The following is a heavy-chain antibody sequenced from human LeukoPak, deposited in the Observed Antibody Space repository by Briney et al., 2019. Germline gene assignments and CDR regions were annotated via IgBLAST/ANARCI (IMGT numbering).Heavy chain of an antibody. CDR2: IKSKADGETI. V-gene: IGHV3-15*07. J-gene: IGHJ4*02. D-gene: IGHD1-20*01. CDR1: GFTFTNAW. Sequence: GGSLRLSCAASGFTFTNAWMNWVRQAPGKGLEWVGRIKSKADGETIDYAAPVKGRFTFSRDDSKNMLYLQMDSLKSEDTAVYYCSTLTSRGLSDSWGQGTLVTVSS. CDR3: STLTSRGLSDS.